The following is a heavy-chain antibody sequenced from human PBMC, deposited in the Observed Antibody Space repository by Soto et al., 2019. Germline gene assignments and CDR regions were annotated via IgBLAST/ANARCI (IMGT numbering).Heavy chain of an antibody. CDR1: GYKVSTWHNFTSYW. J-gene: IGHJ6*02. CDR3: ARLGFNYDFLSGYYNVNHEYGIDA. CDR2: IYPGDSDT. D-gene: IGHD3-3*01. Sequence: RGESLKISCMGSGYKVSTWHNFTSYWIAWVRQVPGEGLEWMGIIYPGDSDTRYSPSFQGQVTISADKSINSVYLQWSSLKASDTATYYCARLGFNYDFLSGYYNVNHEYGIDAWGQGTTVTVSS. V-gene: IGHV5-51*01.